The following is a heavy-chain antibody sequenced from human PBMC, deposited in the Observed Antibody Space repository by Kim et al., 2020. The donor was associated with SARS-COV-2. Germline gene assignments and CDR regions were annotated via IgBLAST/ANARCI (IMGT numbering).Heavy chain of an antibody. CDR1: GGSISSYY. V-gene: IGHV4-59*13. CDR2: IYYSGST. J-gene: IGHJ4*02. CDR3: ARDNGDSQYYFDY. Sequence: SETLSLTCTVSGGSISSYYWSWIRQPPGKGLEWIGYIYYSGSTNYNPSLKSRVTISVDTSKNQFSLKLSSVTAADTAVYYCARDNGDSQYYFDYWGQGTLVTVSS. D-gene: IGHD4-17*01.